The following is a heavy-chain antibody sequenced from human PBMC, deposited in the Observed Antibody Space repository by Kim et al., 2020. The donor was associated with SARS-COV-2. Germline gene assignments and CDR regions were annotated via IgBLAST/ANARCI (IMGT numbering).Heavy chain of an antibody. V-gene: IGHV3-20*01. J-gene: IGHJ5*02. D-gene: IGHD3-9*01. CDR3: ARVPLGDLDWENWFDP. Sequence: DSVKGRYTISRDNAKSYLYLQMNSLVAEDTALYHCARVPLGDLDWENWFDPWGQGTLVTVSS.